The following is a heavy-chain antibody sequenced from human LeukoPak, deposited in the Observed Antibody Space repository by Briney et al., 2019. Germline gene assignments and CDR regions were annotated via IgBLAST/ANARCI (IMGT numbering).Heavy chain of an antibody. CDR2: IIPILGIA. CDR1: GGTFSSYA. CDR3: ARLPPDGGVVIGRDRYYYYGMDV. Sequence: ASVKVSCKASGGTFSSYAISWVRQAPGQGLEWMGRIIPILGIANYAQKFQGRVTITADKYTSTAYMELSSLRSEDTAVYYCARLPPDGGVVIGRDRYYYYGMDVWGQGTRVSVS. D-gene: IGHD3-3*01. J-gene: IGHJ6*02. V-gene: IGHV1-69*04.